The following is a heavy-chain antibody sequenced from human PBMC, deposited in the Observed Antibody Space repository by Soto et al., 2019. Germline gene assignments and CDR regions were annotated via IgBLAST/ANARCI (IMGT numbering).Heavy chain of an antibody. V-gene: IGHV3-7*01. CDR1: GFTFSRHY. D-gene: IGHD2-15*01. Sequence: EVQLAESGGGLVQPGGSLRLSCVASGFTFSRHYMTWVRQAPGKGLESVAKIKPDGSESYYVDSVRRRFTFSRDNAKNSLSLQMNSLRDEDTAVYYCAIEEWWRVEFWGQGTLVTVSS. CDR3: AIEEWWRVEF. J-gene: IGHJ4*02. CDR2: IKPDGSES.